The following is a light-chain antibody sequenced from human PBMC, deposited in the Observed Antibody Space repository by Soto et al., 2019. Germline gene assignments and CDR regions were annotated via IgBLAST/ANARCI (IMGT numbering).Light chain of an antibody. CDR2: DVT. J-gene: IGLJ1*01. CDR3: DSYSSSSTPYV. Sequence: QSALTQPASVSGSPGQSITISCTGTSSDIGAYNFVAWYQHHPDKAPKLIIYDVTNRPSGVSNRFSGSKSGNTASLTISGLQAEDEADYYCDSYSSSSTPYVFGPGTKLTVL. V-gene: IGLV2-14*03. CDR1: SSDIGAYNF.